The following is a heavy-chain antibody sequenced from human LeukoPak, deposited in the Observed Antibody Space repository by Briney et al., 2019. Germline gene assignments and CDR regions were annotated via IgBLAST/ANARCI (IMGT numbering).Heavy chain of an antibody. Sequence: ASVKVSCKASGYTFTSYGISWERQAPGQGLEWMGWISAYNGNTNYAQKLQGRVTMTTDTSTSTAYMELRSLRSDDTAMYYCARDHRAVAGTVSWFDPWGQGTLVTVSS. CDR3: ARDHRAVAGTVSWFDP. J-gene: IGHJ5*02. D-gene: IGHD6-19*01. CDR2: ISAYNGNT. V-gene: IGHV1-18*01. CDR1: GYTFTSYG.